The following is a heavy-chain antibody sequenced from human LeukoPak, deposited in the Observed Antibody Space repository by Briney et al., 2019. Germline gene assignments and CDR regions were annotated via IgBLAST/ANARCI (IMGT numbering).Heavy chain of an antibody. CDR1: GFTFSSYG. CDR2: ISYDGSNK. CDR3: AKLGHIAVAGG. D-gene: IGHD6-19*01. Sequence: GRSLRLSCAASGFTFSSYGMHWVRQAPGKGLEWVAVISYDGSNKYYADSVKSRFTISRDNSKNTLYLQMNSLRAEDTAVYYCAKLGHIAVAGGWGQGTLVTVSS. V-gene: IGHV3-30*18. J-gene: IGHJ4*02.